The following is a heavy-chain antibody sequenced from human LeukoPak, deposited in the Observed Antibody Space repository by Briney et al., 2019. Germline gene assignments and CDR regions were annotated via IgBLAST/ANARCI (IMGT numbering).Heavy chain of an antibody. CDR1: GYTFTSHD. V-gene: IGHV1-8*03. Sequence: ASVKVSCKASGYTFTSHDINWVRQATGQGLEWMGWMNPNSGNTGYAQKFQGRVTITRNTSISTAYMELSSLRSEDTAVYYCARGSASATGAFDIWGQGTMVTVSS. J-gene: IGHJ3*02. CDR2: MNPNSGNT. D-gene: IGHD2-15*01. CDR3: ARGSASATGAFDI.